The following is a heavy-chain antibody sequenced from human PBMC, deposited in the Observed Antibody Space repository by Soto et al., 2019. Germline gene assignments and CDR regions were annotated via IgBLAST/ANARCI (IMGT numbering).Heavy chain of an antibody. CDR1: GFTFSSYD. CDR2: MSYDGSKK. D-gene: IGHD3-3*01. Sequence: QVQLLESGGGVVQPGRSLRLSCVASGFTFSSYDMHWVRQAPGKGLEWVAVMSYDGSKKYYADSVKGRFTISRDNSSNTLYLQLDSLRAEDSALYYCAKDLGCYFHAPFDYWGQGTLVTVS. CDR3: AKDLGCYFHAPFDY. V-gene: IGHV3-30*18. J-gene: IGHJ4*02.